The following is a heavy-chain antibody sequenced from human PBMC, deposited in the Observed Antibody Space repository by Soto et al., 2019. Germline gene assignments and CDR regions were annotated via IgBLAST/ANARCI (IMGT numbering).Heavy chain of an antibody. CDR3: ARDKRVAAQYYFDY. J-gene: IGHJ4*02. V-gene: IGHV3-21*01. CDR1: GYTFSSYS. CDR2: ISSSSSYI. D-gene: IGHD6-6*01. Sequence: EVQLVESGGGLVKPGGSLRLSCAASGYTFSSYSMNWVRQAPGKGLEWVSSISSSSSYIYYADSVKGRFTISRDNAKNSLYLQMNSLRAEDTAVYYCARDKRVAAQYYFDYWGQGTLVTVSS.